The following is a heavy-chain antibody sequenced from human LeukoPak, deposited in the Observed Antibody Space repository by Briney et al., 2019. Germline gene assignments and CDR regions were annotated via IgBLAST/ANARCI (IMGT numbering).Heavy chain of an antibody. J-gene: IGHJ3*02. D-gene: IGHD3-10*01. Sequence: GGSLRLSCAASGFIFNKYGMHWVRQAPGKGLEWVAFIRYDGTNKYYADSVKGRFTISRDNSNNTLCLQMNTLRAEDTAVYFCAKEGDYYGSGSYRDGFDIWGQGTRATVSS. V-gene: IGHV3-30*02. CDR3: AKEGDYYGSGSYRDGFDI. CDR1: GFIFNKYG. CDR2: IRYDGTNK.